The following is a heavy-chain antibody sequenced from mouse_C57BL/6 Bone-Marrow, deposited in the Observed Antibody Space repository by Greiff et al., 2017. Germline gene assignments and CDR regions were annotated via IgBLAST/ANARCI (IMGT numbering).Heavy chain of an antibody. CDR2: IDPETGGT. D-gene: IGHD1-1*01. CDR3: TRSGGRYDEGWGAD. Sequence: QVQLKQSGAELVRPGASVTLSCKASGYTFTDYEMHWVKQTPVHGLEWIGAIDPETGGTAYNQKFKGKAILTADKSSSTAYMELRSLPAEASAVYYGTRSGGRYDEGWGADWGEGALGTVSA. J-gene: IGHJ3*01. CDR1: GYTFTDYE. V-gene: IGHV1-15*01.